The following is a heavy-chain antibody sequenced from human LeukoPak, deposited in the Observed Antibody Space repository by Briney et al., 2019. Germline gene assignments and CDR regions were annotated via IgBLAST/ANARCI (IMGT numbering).Heavy chain of an antibody. Sequence: GGSLRLSCAASGFTFSSYDMHWVRQATGKGLEWVSAIGTAGDTYYPGSVKGRFTISRENAKNSLYLQMSSLRAGDTAVYYCAREGAAKESDYWGQGTLVTVSS. V-gene: IGHV3-13*01. CDR1: GFTFSSYD. CDR2: IGTAGDT. J-gene: IGHJ4*02. D-gene: IGHD3-16*01. CDR3: AREGAAKESDY.